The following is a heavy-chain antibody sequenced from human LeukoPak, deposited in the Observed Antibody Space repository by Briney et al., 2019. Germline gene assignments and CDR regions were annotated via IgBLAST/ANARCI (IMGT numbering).Heavy chain of an antibody. J-gene: IGHJ4*02. V-gene: IGHV4-39*01. CDR2: IYYSGST. D-gene: IGHD3-22*01. CDR3: ARLRRDSSGYYYVFYFDY. Sequence: SETLSLTCTVSGGSISSSRYYWGWIRQPPGKGLEWIGSIYYSGSTYYNPSLKSRVTISVDTSKNQFSLKLSAVTAADTAVYYCARLRRDSSGYYYVFYFDYWGQGTLVTVSS. CDR1: GGSISSSRYY.